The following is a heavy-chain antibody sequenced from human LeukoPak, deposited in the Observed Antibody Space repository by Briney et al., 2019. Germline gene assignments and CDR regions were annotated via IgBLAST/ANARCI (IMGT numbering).Heavy chain of an antibody. Sequence: GGSLRLSCAVSGFTFSDYAVTWVRQAPGKGLEWVSTISGGGGSTYYADSVKGRFTISKDNSENTLHLQMNSLRAEDTAVYYCAKTRDWYLDYWGQGTLVTVSS. CDR3: AKTRDWYLDY. V-gene: IGHV3-23*01. CDR1: GFTFSDYA. CDR2: ISGGGGST. J-gene: IGHJ4*02. D-gene: IGHD2-21*02.